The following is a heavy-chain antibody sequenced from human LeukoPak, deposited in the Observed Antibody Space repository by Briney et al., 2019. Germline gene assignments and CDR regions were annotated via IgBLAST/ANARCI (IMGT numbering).Heavy chain of an antibody. D-gene: IGHD1-26*01. CDR3: AKSVSWSYGGPFDY. V-gene: IGHV3-30*18. CDR2: ISYDGSNK. Sequence: PGGSLRLSCAASGFTFSSYGVHWVRQAPGKGLEWAAVISYDGSNKYYADSVKGRFTISRDNSKNTLYLQMNSLRAEDTAVYYCAKSVSWSYGGPFDYWGQGTLVTVSS. CDR1: GFTFSSYG. J-gene: IGHJ4*02.